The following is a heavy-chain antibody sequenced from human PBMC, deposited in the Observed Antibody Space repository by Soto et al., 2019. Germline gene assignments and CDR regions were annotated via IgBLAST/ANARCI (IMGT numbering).Heavy chain of an antibody. CDR3: AKDIVGIAAAGTEFDP. D-gene: IGHD6-13*01. CDR1: GFTFDDYT. CDR2: ISWDGGST. J-gene: IGHJ5*02. V-gene: IGHV3-43*01. Sequence: EVQLVESGGVVVQPGGSLRLSCAASGFTFDDYTMHWVRQAPGKGLEWVSLISWDGGSTYYADSVKGRFTISRDNSKNSLYLQMNSLRTEDTALYYCAKDIVGIAAAGTEFDPWGQGTLVTVSS.